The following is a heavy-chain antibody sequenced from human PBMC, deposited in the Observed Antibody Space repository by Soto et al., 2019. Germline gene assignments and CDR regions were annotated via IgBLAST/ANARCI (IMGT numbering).Heavy chain of an antibody. CDR2: INQGGSEK. CDR1: GFTFSNYW. Sequence: EVLLLESGGGVVQPGGSLRLSCAVSGFTFSNYWMSWVRQAPGKGLEWVAKINQGGSEKWSADSVKGRFTISRDNAKNSLYLQLNSLGAEDTAVYYCVKDDGDYSFDYWGQGTLVTVSS. D-gene: IGHD4-17*01. V-gene: IGHV3-7*03. CDR3: VKDDGDYSFDY. J-gene: IGHJ4*02.